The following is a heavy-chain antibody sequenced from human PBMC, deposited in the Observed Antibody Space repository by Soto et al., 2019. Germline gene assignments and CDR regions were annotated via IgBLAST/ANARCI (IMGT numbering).Heavy chain of an antibody. CDR1: GGTFSSST. CDR3: ASQINLKDGDNFGDYYDY. Sequence: ASVKVSCKAPGGTFSSSTISWVRQAPGQGLEWMGRIIPILGIANYAQKFQGRVTITADKSTSTAYMELSSLRSEDTAVYYCASQINLKDGDNFGDYYDYWGQRTLVIGSS. CDR2: IIPILGIA. D-gene: IGHD3-10*01. J-gene: IGHJ4*02. V-gene: IGHV1-69*02.